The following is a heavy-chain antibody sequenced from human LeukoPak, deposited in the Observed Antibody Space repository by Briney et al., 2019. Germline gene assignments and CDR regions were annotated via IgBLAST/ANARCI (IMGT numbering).Heavy chain of an antibody. Sequence: SETLSLTCTVSGGSISSSSYYWGWIRQPPGKGLEWIGEINHSGSTNYNPSLKSRVTISVDTSKNQFSLKLSSVTAADTAVYYCARGMYYYYYYMDVWGKGTTVTVSS. CDR1: GGSISSSSYY. V-gene: IGHV4-39*07. CDR3: ARGMYYYYYYMDV. J-gene: IGHJ6*03. CDR2: INHSGST.